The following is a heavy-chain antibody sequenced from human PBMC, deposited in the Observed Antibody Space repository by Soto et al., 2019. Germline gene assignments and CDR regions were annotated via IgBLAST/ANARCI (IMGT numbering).Heavy chain of an antibody. CDR1: GFTFSMYW. D-gene: IGHD1-26*01. CDR3: ARDVGSGSGSYYLDY. Sequence: EVQLVESGGGLVQPGGSLRLSCAAAGFTFSMYWMHWVRQGPGKGLVWVSRINGDGTETTYADSVKGRFTISRDNAKNTVYLQMSGLRAEDTAVYYCARDVGSGSGSYYLDYWGQETLVTVSS. V-gene: IGHV3-74*03. CDR2: INGDGTET. J-gene: IGHJ4*02.